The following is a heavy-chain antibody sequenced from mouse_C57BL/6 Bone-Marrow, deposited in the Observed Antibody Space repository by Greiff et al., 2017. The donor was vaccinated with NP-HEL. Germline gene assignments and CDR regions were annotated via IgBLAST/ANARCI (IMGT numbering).Heavy chain of an antibody. CDR2: ISNGGGST. V-gene: IGHV5-12*01. D-gene: IGHD4-1*01. J-gene: IGHJ1*03. CDR3: ARELGLWYFDV. CDR1: GFTFSDYY. Sequence: EVQLVESGGGLVQPGGSLKLSCAASGFTFSDYYMYWVRQTPEKRLEWVAYISNGGGSTYYPDTVKGRFTISRDNAKNTLYLQMSRLKSEDTAMYYCARELGLWYFDVWGTGTTVTVSS.